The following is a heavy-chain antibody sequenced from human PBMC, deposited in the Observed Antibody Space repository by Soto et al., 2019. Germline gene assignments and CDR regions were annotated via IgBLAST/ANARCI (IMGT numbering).Heavy chain of an antibody. J-gene: IGHJ4*02. D-gene: IGHD6-13*01. CDR1: GGAIRSGDYY. Sequence: QIQLHESGPGLVKPSQTLSLTCTFSGGAIRSGDYYWSRIRQTPERGLEWCGYVHYSGNTFYNPSLKSRATISLDTSRNQSSLNLSSVTAADSAVYYCAREIMAADHFDYWGQGALVTVSS. CDR3: AREIMAADHFDY. CDR2: VHYSGNT. V-gene: IGHV4-30-4*01.